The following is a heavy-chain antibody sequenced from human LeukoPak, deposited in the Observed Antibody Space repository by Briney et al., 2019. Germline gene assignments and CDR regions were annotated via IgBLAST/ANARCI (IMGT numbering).Heavy chain of an antibody. CDR1: DGSISSYY. V-gene: IGHV4-59*01. Sequence: SETLSLTCTASDGSISSYYWNWIRQPPGKGLEWIGYIYYSGSTNYNPSLKSRVTISVDTSKNQFSLKLSSVTAAATAVYYRARARAGSYSYYYYYYMDVWGKGTTVTVSS. J-gene: IGHJ6*03. D-gene: IGHD1-26*01. CDR2: IYYSGST. CDR3: ARARAGSYSYYYYYYMDV.